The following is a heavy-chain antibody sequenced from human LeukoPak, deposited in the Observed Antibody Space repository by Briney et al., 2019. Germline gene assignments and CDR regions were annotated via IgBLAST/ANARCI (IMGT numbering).Heavy chain of an antibody. CDR2: IYPSGNT. V-gene: IGHV4-61*02. Sequence: SETLSLTCTVSGGSISSSRHYWSWIRQPAGRGLEWIGRIYPSGNTNYNPSLKSRATISLDTSKNQFSLNLKSVTAADTAMYYCARDGVVTMELDFWGQGTPVTVSS. CDR3: ARDGVVTMELDF. D-gene: IGHD3-10*01. CDR1: GGSISSSRHY. J-gene: IGHJ4*02.